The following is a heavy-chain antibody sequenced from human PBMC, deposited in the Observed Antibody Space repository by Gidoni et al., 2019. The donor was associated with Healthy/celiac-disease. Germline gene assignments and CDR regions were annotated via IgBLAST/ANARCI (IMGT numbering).Heavy chain of an antibody. D-gene: IGHD3-3*01. Sequence: EVQLVQSGAEVKKPVESLKISCKGSGYSFTTYWLGWVRQMPGKGLEWMGIIYPGDSDTRYSPSFQGQVTISADKSISTAYLQWSSLKTSDTAMYYCARHEGNTIFGVVKEPDYYGMDVWGQGTTVTVSS. CDR3: ARHEGNTIFGVVKEPDYYGMDV. CDR2: IYPGDSDT. CDR1: GYSFTTYW. J-gene: IGHJ6*02. V-gene: IGHV5-51*01.